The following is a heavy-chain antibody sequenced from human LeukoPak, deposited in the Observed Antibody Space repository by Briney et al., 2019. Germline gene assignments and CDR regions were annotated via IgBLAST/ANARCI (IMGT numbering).Heavy chain of an antibody. Sequence: GGSLSLSCAASGFTVSSNYMSWVGQAPGKGLEWVSVIYSGGSTYYADSVKGRFSISRDKSKNTLYLQMNSLRAEDTAVFYCAIRKNGNAIDYWGQGTLVTVSS. V-gene: IGHV3-66*01. CDR2: IYSGGST. J-gene: IGHJ4*02. CDR3: AIRKNGNAIDY. D-gene: IGHD2-8*01. CDR1: GFTVSSNY.